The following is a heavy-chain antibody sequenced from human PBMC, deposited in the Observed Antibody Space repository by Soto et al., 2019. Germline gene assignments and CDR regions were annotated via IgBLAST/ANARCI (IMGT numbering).Heavy chain of an antibody. CDR3: AKDNVMVVAGSTFDY. D-gene: IGHD6-19*01. CDR2: IYHGGTT. CDR1: VYSISSGSY. J-gene: IGHJ4*01. V-gene: IGHV4-38-2*02. Sequence: SETLSLCCIISVYSISSGSYWGWIRQHPVKGPEWIASIYHGGTTFYNPSLKSRVTVSVDKSNNQFSLKLRSVTAADTAVYYCAKDNVMVVAGSTFDYWGHGTMVTVSS.